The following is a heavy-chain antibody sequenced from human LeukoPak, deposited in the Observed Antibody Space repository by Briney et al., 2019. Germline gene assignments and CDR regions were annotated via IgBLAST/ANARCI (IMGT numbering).Heavy chain of an antibody. CDR3: ARPFYYDILEHFDY. Sequence: SETLSLTCTVSGGSISSSSYYWGWIRQPPGKGLEWIGSIYYSGSTYYNPSLKSRVTISLDTSKNQFSLKLSSVTAADTAVYYCARPFYYDILEHFDYWGQGTLVTVSS. CDR2: IYYSGST. D-gene: IGHD3-22*01. V-gene: IGHV4-39*01. CDR1: GGSISSSSYY. J-gene: IGHJ4*02.